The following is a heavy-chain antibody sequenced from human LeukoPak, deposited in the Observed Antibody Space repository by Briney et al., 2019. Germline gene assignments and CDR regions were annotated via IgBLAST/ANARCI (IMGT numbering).Heavy chain of an antibody. CDR3: GYCSGGSCSTALAY. Sequence: SETLSLTCTVSGGSISGYYWSWIRQPPGKGLEWVAYIYYSGSTNYNPSLKSRVTISVDTSKNQFSLKLSSVTAADTAVYYCGYCSGGSCSTALAYWGQGTLVTVSS. J-gene: IGHJ4*02. V-gene: IGHV4-59*12. D-gene: IGHD2-15*01. CDR1: GGSISGYY. CDR2: IYYSGST.